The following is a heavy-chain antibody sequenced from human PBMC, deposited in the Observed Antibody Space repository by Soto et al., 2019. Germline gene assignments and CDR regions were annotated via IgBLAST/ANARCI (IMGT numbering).Heavy chain of an antibody. CDR1: GGSISGSSYF. Sequence: QLQLQESGPGLVKPSETLSLTCTVSGGSISGSSYFWGWIRQPPGKGLEWIGRIYVSGSASYNPSLRSRLTISVDTSTNQFSLKLSSVTAADTAVYYCARPAGDSSGRRWFDPWGQGSLVTVSS. CDR3: ARPAGDSSGRRWFDP. J-gene: IGHJ5*02. D-gene: IGHD6-19*01. V-gene: IGHV4-39*01. CDR2: IYVSGSA.